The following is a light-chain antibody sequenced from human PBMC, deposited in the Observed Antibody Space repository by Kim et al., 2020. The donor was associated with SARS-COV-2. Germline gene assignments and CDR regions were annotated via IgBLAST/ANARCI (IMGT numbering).Light chain of an antibody. CDR1: SSDVGGYIY. CDR3: CSYAGSYTYVV. J-gene: IGLJ2*01. Sequence: QSITISCTGTSSDVGGYIYVSWYQHHPGKAPKLIIFDVTQRPSGVPDRFSGSKSGNTASLTISGLQPEDESDYYCCSYAGSYTYVVFGGGTKVTVL. CDR2: DVT. V-gene: IGLV2-11*01.